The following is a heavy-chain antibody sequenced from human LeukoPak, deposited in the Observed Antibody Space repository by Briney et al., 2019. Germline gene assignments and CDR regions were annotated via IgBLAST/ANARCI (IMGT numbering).Heavy chain of an antibody. D-gene: IGHD6-13*01. CDR3: ARGRGTGGSNRDFYFYYYMDV. V-gene: IGHV1-3*01. CDR2: INGCNGNT. J-gene: IGHJ6*03. CDR1: GYTFPTFA. Sequence: ASVKVSCKASGYTFPTFAIHWVRQAPGQRPEWMGWINGCNGNTKYSQKFQGRVTITRDTSAGTAYMELTSLRSEDMAVYYCARGRGTGGSNRDFYFYYYMDVWGNGTTVIVSS.